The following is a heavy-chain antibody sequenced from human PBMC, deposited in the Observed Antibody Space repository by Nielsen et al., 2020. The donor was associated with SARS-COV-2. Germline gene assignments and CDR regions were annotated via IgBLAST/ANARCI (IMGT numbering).Heavy chain of an antibody. V-gene: IGHV4-39*07. D-gene: IGHD5-18*01. Sequence: SETLSLTCTVSGGSISSSSYYWGWIRQPPGKGLEWIGSIYYSGSTYYNPSLKSRVTISVDTSKNQFSLKLNSVTAADTAVYYCARADATAPYYYYGMDVWGQGTTVTVSS. CDR2: IYYSGST. CDR1: GGSISSSSYY. J-gene: IGHJ6*02. CDR3: ARADATAPYYYYGMDV.